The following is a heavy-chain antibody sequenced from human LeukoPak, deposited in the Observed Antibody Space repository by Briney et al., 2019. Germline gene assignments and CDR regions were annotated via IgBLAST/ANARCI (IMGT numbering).Heavy chain of an antibody. CDR3: ARDRSGIVVVPAAIGATYYYGMDV. CDR2: ISSSSSYI. J-gene: IGHJ6*02. Sequence: GGSLRLSCAASGFTFSSYSMNWVRQAPGKGLEWVSSISSSSSYIYYADSVKGRFTISRDNAKNSLYLQMNRLRAEDTAVYYCARDRSGIVVVPAAIGATYYYGMDVWGQGTTVTVSS. CDR1: GFTFSSYS. D-gene: IGHD2-2*02. V-gene: IGHV3-21*01.